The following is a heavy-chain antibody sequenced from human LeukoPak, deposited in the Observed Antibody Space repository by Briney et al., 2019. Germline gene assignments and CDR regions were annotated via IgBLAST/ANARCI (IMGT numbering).Heavy chain of an antibody. CDR3: ARGPVSSSGFFDY. J-gene: IGHJ4*02. CDR2: ISGSGGST. CDR1: GFTVNSNY. V-gene: IGHV3-23*01. Sequence: GGSLRLSCAASGFTVNSNYMSWVRQAPGKGLEWVSAISGSGGSTYYADSVKGRFTISRDNSKNTLYLQMNSLRAEDTAVYYCARGPVSSSGFFDYWGQGTLVTVSS. D-gene: IGHD3-22*01.